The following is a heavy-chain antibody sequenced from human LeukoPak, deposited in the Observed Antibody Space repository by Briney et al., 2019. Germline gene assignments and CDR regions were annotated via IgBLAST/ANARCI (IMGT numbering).Heavy chain of an antibody. CDR1: AASFISSSHH. Sequence: SETLSLTCTVSAASFISSSHHWGWIRQSPGKGLEWIGTVYYGRTTYYNPSLDGRVTISLDTSANHFSLQMNSVTAADTAVYYCVRHDGRGGATMGAFDSWGQGSLVTVSS. D-gene: IGHD5-12*01. V-gene: IGHV4-39*01. CDR3: VRHDGRGGATMGAFDS. CDR2: VYYGRTT. J-gene: IGHJ5*01.